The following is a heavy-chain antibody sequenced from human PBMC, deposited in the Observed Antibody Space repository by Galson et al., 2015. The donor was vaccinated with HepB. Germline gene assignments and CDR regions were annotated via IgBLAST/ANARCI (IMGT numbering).Heavy chain of an antibody. CDR3: ANTDSRGWLGPYYFDY. J-gene: IGHJ4*02. D-gene: IGHD6-19*01. Sequence: SLRLSCAASGFTFSSYGMHWVRQAPGKGLEWVAVISYDGSNKYYADSVKGRFTISRDNSKNTLYLQMNSLRAEDTAVYYCANTDSRGWLGPYYFDYWGQGTLVTVSS. CDR1: GFTFSSYG. V-gene: IGHV3-30*18. CDR2: ISYDGSNK.